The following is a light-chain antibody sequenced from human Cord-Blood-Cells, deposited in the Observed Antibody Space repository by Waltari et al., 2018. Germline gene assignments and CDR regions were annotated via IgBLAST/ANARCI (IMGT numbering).Light chain of an antibody. CDR2: RNN. Sequence: QSVLTQPPSASGTPGQRVTISCSGSSSNIGSNYVYWYQQLPGTAPKLLIYRNNQRPSGVPDRFSGSKSGTSASRASSGLRSEDEADYYCAAWDDSLSGWVFGGGTKLTVL. CDR3: AAWDDSLSGWV. CDR1: SSNIGSNY. V-gene: IGLV1-47*01. J-gene: IGLJ3*02.